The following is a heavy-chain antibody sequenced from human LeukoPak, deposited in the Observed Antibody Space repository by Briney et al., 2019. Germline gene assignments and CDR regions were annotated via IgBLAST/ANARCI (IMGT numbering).Heavy chain of an antibody. V-gene: IGHV4-39*01. CDR3: ARHQGSYGYSRLYYFDY. J-gene: IGHJ4*02. CDR1: GGSISSSSYY. D-gene: IGHD5-18*01. Sequence: PSETLSLTCTVSGGSISSSSYYWGWIRQPPGKGLEWIGSIYYSGSTYYNPSLKSRVTISVDTSKNQFSLKLSSVTAADTAVYYCARHQGSYGYSRLYYFDYWGQGTLVTVSS. CDR2: IYYSGST.